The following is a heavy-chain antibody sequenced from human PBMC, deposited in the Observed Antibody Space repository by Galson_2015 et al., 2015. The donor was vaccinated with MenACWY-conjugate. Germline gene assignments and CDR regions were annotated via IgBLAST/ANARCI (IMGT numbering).Heavy chain of an antibody. CDR2: ISAYNGNT. Sequence: SVKVSCKASGYTFTSYGISWVRQAPGQGLEWMGWISAYNGNTNYAQELQGRVTMTTDTSTSTAYMELRSLRSDDTAVYYCARDSGDYYYYGMDVWGQGTTVTVSS. J-gene: IGHJ6*02. CDR1: GYTFTSYG. D-gene: IGHD4-17*01. V-gene: IGHV1-18*01. CDR3: ARDSGDYYYYGMDV.